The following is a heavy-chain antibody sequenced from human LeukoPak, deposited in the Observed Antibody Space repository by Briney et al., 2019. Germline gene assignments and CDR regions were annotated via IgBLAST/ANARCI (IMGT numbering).Heavy chain of an antibody. V-gene: IGHV5-51*01. J-gene: IGHJ4*02. Sequence: GESLKISCKGSGYSFTTYWIAWVRQMPGKGLEWMGIIYPGDSDTRYSPSFQGQVTISADKSISTAYLQWSSLEASDTAMYYCARRSSSYPPSYFDYWGQGTLVTVSS. D-gene: IGHD6-6*01. CDR2: IYPGDSDT. CDR1: GYSFTTYW. CDR3: ARRSSSYPPSYFDY.